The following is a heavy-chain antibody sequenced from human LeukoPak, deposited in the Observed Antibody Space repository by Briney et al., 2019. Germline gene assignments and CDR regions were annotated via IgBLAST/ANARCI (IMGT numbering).Heavy chain of an antibody. Sequence: GGSLRLSCAASGFTFSNYAMSWVRQAPGKGLEWVSGISGSGGSTYYADPVKGRFTISRDNSKNTLCLQMNSLRAEDTAVYYCAKGVIPAVDYWGQGTLVTVSS. CDR3: AKGVIPAVDY. D-gene: IGHD2-2*01. J-gene: IGHJ4*02. CDR1: GFTFSNYA. CDR2: ISGSGGST. V-gene: IGHV3-23*01.